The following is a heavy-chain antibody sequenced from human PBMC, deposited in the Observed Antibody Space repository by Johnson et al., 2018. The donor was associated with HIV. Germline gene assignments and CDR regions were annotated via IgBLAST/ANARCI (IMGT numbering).Heavy chain of an antibody. CDR2: ILYDGSNK. V-gene: IGHV3-30*02. CDR3: ARWGRGSIVLVVYARSDAFDI. Sequence: QVQLVESGGGVVQPGGSLRLSCAASGFTFSSYGMHWVRQAPGKGLEWVAFILYDGSNKYYADSVKGRFTIYRDNSKNTLYLQMNSLRAEDTAVYYCARWGRGSIVLVVYARSDAFDIWGQGTMVTVSS. J-gene: IGHJ3*02. CDR1: GFTFSSYG. D-gene: IGHD2-8*02.